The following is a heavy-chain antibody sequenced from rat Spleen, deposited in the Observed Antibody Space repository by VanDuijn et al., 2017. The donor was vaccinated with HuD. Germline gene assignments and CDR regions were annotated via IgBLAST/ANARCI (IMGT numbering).Heavy chain of an antibody. V-gene: IGHV5-22*01. D-gene: IGHD3-2*01. CDR1: GFTFSDYY. J-gene: IGHJ2*01. CDR2: ISYEGSGT. CDR3: ASLTPAFDY. Sequence: EVQLVESGGGLVQPGRSLKLSCTASGFTFSDYYMAWVRQAPKKGLEWVASISYEGSGTYYGDSVKGRFTISRDNAKSPLCLPLTSLRSEDTATYYCASLTPAFDYWGQGVMDTVSS.